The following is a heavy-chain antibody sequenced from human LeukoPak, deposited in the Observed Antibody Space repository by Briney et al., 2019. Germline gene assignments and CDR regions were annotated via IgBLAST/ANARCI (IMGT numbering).Heavy chain of an antibody. CDR2: IYSGGST. CDR3: AKAGVAWQQLVLWDDY. V-gene: IGHV3-53*01. CDR1: GFTVSSNY. Sequence: TGGSLRLSCAASGFTVSSNYMSWVRQAPGKGLEWVSVIYSGGSTYYADSVKGRFTISRDNSKNTLYLQMNSLRAEDTAVYYCAKAGVAWQQLVLWDDYWGQGTLVTVSS. D-gene: IGHD6-13*01. J-gene: IGHJ4*02.